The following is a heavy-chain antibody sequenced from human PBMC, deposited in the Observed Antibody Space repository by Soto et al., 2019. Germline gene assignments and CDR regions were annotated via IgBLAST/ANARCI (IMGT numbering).Heavy chain of an antibody. CDR3: ATSTIDTSTWKQYFYGMDV. V-gene: IGHV1-3*01. D-gene: IGHD6-13*01. CDR2: INAGNGNT. J-gene: IGHJ6*02. Sequence: SVKVSCKASEDTLTRYVIHWVRQAPGQRLEWMGWINAGNGNTKYSQNFQGRVTITRDASASTAYMELSSLRSQDTAVYYCATSTIDTSTWKQYFYGMDVWGQGSTVTVSS. CDR1: EDTLTRYV.